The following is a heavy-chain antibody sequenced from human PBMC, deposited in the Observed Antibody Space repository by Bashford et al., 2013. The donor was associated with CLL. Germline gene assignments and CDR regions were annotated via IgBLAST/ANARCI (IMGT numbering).Heavy chain of an antibody. V-gene: IGHV3-13*01. CDR2: IGKAGDT. D-gene: IGHD1-26*01. Sequence: GGSLRLSCAASGFTFRKNDMHWVRQSTGNGLEWISGIGKAGDTYYADSVRGRFTISRDNAKNMLYLQMNSLRDEDTAVYYCTRVLEGHFGLMDVWGQGTTVTVSS. CDR3: TRVLEGHFGLMDV. J-gene: IGHJ6*02. CDR1: GFTFRKND.